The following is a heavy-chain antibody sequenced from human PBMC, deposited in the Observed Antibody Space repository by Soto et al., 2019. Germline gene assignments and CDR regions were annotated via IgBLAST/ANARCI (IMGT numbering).Heavy chain of an antibody. J-gene: IGHJ5*02. CDR1: GGSISSSSYH. V-gene: IGHV4-39*01. D-gene: IGHD3-22*01. Sequence: TLSLTCTVPGGSISSSSYHWGWIRQPPGKGLEWIGSIYYSGSTYYNPSLKSRVTISVDTSKNQFSLKLSSVTAADTAVYYCARASITMIVVVIQNWFDPWGQGTLVTVSS. CDR2: IYYSGST. CDR3: ARASITMIVVVIQNWFDP.